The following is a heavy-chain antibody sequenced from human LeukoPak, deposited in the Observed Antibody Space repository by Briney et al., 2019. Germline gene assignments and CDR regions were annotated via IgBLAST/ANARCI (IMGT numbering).Heavy chain of an antibody. J-gene: IGHJ4*02. CDR1: GFTFSTYW. CDR3: ARDQMLGDYYDSSGYDY. V-gene: IGHV3-74*01. Sequence: GGSLRLSCEASGFTFSTYWMHWVRQAPGKGLVWVSRITPDGTSTTYADSVKGRFTISRDNAKNSLYLQMNSLRAEDTAVYYCARDQMLGDYYDSSGYDYWGQGTLVTVSS. D-gene: IGHD3-22*01. CDR2: ITPDGTST.